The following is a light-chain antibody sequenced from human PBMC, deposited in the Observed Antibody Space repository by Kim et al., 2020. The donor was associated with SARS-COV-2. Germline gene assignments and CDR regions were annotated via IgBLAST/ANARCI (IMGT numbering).Light chain of an antibody. Sequence: AFGGDGVTITWRASQDIRSDLGLFQQKPGKAPQRLIYAASTLQSGVPPRFSGSGSGREFTLTISSLQPEDFGTYYCLQHNAYPRTFGQGTKVEIK. CDR1: QDIRSD. V-gene: IGKV1-17*01. J-gene: IGKJ1*01. CDR2: AAS. CDR3: LQHNAYPRT.